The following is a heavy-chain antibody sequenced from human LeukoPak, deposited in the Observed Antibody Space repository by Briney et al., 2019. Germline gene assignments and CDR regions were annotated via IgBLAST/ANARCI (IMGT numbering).Heavy chain of an antibody. CDR1: GXSISSSNR. CDR3: ARDLGYCSSTSCYS. V-gene: IGHV4-4*02. CDR2: VYHSGST. D-gene: IGHD2-2*01. Sequence: SETLSLTCAVSGXSISSSNRWSWVRQPPGKGLEWIGEVYHSGSTNYNPSLKSRVTISVDKSKNQFSLKLSSVTAADTAVYYCARDLGYCSSTSCYSWGQGTLVTVSS. J-gene: IGHJ5*02.